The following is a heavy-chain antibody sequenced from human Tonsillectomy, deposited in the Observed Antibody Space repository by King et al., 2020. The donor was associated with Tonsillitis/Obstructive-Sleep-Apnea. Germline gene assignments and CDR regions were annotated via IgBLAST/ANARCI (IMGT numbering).Heavy chain of an antibody. CDR2: IYPGDSDT. D-gene: IGHD6-13*01. V-gene: IGHV5-51*03. J-gene: IGHJ4*02. CDR3: ARLALTAAGPFDY. Sequence: VQLVESGAEVKKPGESVKISCKGSRYSFTTYWIGWVRQMPGKGLEWMGIIYPGDSDTRYSPSFQGQVTISADKSISTAYLQWSSLKASDTAMYYCARLALTAAGPFDYWGQGTLVTVSS. CDR1: RYSFTTYW.